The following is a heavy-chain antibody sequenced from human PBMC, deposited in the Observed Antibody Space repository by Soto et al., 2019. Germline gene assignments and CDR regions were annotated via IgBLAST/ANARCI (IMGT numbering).Heavy chain of an antibody. CDR3: ASAPMYSSSWYADYYYYGMDV. Sequence: ASVKVSCKASGGTFSSYAISWVRQAPGQGLEWMGGIIPIFGTANYAQKFQGRVTITADESTSTAYMELSSLRSEDTAVYYCASAPMYSSSWYADYYYYGMDVWGQGTTVT. CDR1: GGTFSSYA. J-gene: IGHJ6*02. D-gene: IGHD6-13*01. CDR2: IIPIFGTA. V-gene: IGHV1-69*13.